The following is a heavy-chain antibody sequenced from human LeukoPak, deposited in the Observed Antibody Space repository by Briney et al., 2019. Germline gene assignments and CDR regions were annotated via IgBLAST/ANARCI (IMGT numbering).Heavy chain of an antibody. Sequence: PGGSLRLSCAASGFTFSSYSMNWVRQAPGKGLEWVSYISSSSSTIYYADSVKGRFTISRDNAKNSLYLQMNSLRAEDTAVYYCARDYCSSTSCYGFDYWGQGTLVTVSS. CDR2: ISSSSSTI. J-gene: IGHJ4*02. CDR1: GFTFSSYS. CDR3: ARDYCSSTSCYGFDY. D-gene: IGHD2-2*01. V-gene: IGHV3-48*01.